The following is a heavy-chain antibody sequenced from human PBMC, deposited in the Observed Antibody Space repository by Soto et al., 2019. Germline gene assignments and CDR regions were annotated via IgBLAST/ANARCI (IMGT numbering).Heavy chain of an antibody. Sequence: QVQLVQSGAEVKKPGASVKVSCKASGYTFTSYDINWVRQATGQGLEWMGWMNPNSGNTGYAQKFQGRVTMTRNTTISTAYMGVRSLRSEDTAVYYCAIGLTMIGVPTGMDVWGQGTTVTVSS. CDR3: AIGLTMIGVPTGMDV. J-gene: IGHJ6*02. CDR1: GYTFTSYD. D-gene: IGHD3-22*01. CDR2: MNPNSGNT. V-gene: IGHV1-8*01.